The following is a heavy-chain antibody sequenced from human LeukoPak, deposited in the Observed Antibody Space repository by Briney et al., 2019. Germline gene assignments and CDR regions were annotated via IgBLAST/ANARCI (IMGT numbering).Heavy chain of an antibody. Sequence: GGSLRLSCAASGFTFSSYWMSWVRQAPGKGLEWVANIKQDGSEKYYVDSVKGRFTISRDNAKNSLYLQMNSLRAEDTAVYYCARDGDFWSAQGAFDIWGQGTMVTVSS. D-gene: IGHD3-3*01. V-gene: IGHV3-7*01. CDR1: GFTFSSYW. CDR3: ARDGDFWSAQGAFDI. CDR2: IKQDGSEK. J-gene: IGHJ3*02.